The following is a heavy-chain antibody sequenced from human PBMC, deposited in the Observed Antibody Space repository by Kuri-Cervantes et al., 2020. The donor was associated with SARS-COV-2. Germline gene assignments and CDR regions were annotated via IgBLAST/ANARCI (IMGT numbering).Heavy chain of an antibody. CDR3: ATGRYCSGGSCYSLDY. CDR2: INPNSGGT. CDR1: GYTFTGYY. V-gene: IGHV1-2*04. J-gene: IGHJ4*02. Sequence: ASVKVSCKASGYTFTGYYMHWVRQAPGQGLEWMGWINPNSGGTNYAQKFQGWVTMTRDTSISTAYMELSSLRSEDTAVYYCATGRYCSGGSCYSLDYWGQGTLVTVSS. D-gene: IGHD2-15*01.